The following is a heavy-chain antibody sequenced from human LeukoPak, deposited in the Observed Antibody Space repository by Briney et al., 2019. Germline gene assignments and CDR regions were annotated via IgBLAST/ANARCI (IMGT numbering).Heavy chain of an antibody. V-gene: IGHV6-1*01. D-gene: IGHD3-22*01. J-gene: IGHJ4*02. CDR3: AREGYYYDSSGSSNFDY. CDR1: GDSVSSNSAA. Sequence: SQTLSLTCAISGDSVSSNSAAWNWIRQSPSRGLEWLGRTYYRSKWYNDYAVSVKSRITINPDTSKNQFSLQLNSVAPEDTAVYYCAREGYYYDSSGSSNFDYWGQGTLVTVS. CDR2: TYYRSKWYN.